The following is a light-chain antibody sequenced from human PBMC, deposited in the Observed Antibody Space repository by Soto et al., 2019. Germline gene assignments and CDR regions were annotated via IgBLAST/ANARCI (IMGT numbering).Light chain of an antibody. J-gene: IGKJ3*01. CDR1: QGISSY. Sequence: DIQLTQSPSFLSASVGDIVTITCRASQGISSYLAWYQQKPGKAPKLLIYASSTLQSGVPSRFSGSGSGTEFTLTISSLQPEDFATYYCQQLNSYPRTFGPGTKVDIK. V-gene: IGKV1-9*01. CDR2: ASS. CDR3: QQLNSYPRT.